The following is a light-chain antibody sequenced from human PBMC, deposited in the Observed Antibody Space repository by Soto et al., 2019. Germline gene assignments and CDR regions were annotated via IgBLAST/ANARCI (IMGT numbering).Light chain of an antibody. J-gene: IGKJ4*01. V-gene: IGKV3D-20*01. Sequence: EVVLTQSPASLSLSPGERATLSCGASQIVSSNYLAWYQQKPGLAPRLLIDDASTRATGVPDRFRVSGFGTDFTLAINQLESEDSAVYYRQQYGDSPRGTFGGGTKVEVK. CDR1: QIVSSNY. CDR3: QQYGDSPRGT. CDR2: DAS.